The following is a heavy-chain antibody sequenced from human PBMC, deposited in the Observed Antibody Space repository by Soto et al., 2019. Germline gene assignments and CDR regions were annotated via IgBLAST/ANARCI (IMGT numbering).Heavy chain of an antibody. CDR3: VLGYSGYAVYFDY. CDR2: INAGNGNT. J-gene: IGHJ4*02. CDR1: GYTFTGYA. V-gene: IGHV1-3*01. D-gene: IGHD5-12*01. Sequence: ASVKVSCKASGYTFTGYAMHWVRQAPGQRLEWMGWINAGNGNTKYSQKFQGRFTISRDNAKNCLYLQMNSLRAEDTAVYYCVLGYSGYAVYFDYWGQGTLVTVSS.